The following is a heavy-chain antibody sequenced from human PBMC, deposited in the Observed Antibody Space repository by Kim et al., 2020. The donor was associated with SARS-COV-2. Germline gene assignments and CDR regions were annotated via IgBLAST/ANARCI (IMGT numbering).Heavy chain of an antibody. CDR3: ARAGRYFDWLRTTLHRNWFDP. D-gene: IGHD3-9*01. CDR1: GYTFTSYD. J-gene: IGHJ5*02. V-gene: IGHV1-8*01. Sequence: ASVKVSCNASGYTFTSYDINWVRQATGQGLEWMGWMNPNSGNTGYAQKFQGRVTMTRNTSISTAYMELSSLRSEDTAVYYCARAGRYFDWLRTTLHRNWFDPWGQGTLVTVSS. CDR2: MNPNSGNT.